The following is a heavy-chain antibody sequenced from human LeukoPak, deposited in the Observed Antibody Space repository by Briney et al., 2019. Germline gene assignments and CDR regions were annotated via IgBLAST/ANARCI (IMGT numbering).Heavy chain of an antibody. CDR1: GFTFSSYG. Sequence: GGSLRLSCAASGFTFSSYGMHWVRQAPGKGLECVAFIRYDGSNKYYADSVKGRFTISRDNSKNTLYLQMNSLRAEDTAVYYCAKDRTPWVKDAFDIWGQGTMVTVSS. V-gene: IGHV3-30*02. J-gene: IGHJ3*02. CDR3: AKDRTPWVKDAFDI. D-gene: IGHD7-27*01. CDR2: IRYDGSNK.